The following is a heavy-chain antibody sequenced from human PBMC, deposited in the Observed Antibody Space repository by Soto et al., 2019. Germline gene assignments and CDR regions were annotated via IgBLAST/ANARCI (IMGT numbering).Heavy chain of an antibody. CDR2: ISSSSSTI. CDR1: GFTFSSYS. J-gene: IGHJ5*02. D-gene: IGHD3-9*01. V-gene: IGHV3-48*01. Sequence: EVQLVESGGGLVQPGGSLRLSCAASGFTFSSYSMNWVRQAPGKGLEWVSYISSSSSTIYYADSVKGRFTISRDNAKNSLYLQMNSLRAEDKAVYYCAREEGYFDWLSGWFDPWGQGTLVTVSS. CDR3: AREEGYFDWLSGWFDP.